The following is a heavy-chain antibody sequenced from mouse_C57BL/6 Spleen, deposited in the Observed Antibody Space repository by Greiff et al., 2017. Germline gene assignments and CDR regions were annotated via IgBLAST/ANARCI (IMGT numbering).Heavy chain of an antibody. CDR2: IWSGGST. D-gene: IGHD4-1*01. J-gene: IGHJ1*03. CDR1: GFSLTSYG. V-gene: IGHV2-2*01. CDR3: ARKLTGPYWYFDV. Sequence: VQLVESGPGLVQPSQSLSITCTVSGFSLTSYGVHWVRQSPGKGLEWLGVIWSGGSTDYNAAFISRLSISKDNSKSQVFFKMNSLQADDTAIYYCARKLTGPYWYFDVWGTGTTVTVSS.